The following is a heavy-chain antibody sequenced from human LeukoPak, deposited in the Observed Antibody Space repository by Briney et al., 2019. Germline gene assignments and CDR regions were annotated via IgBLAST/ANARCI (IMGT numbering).Heavy chain of an antibody. CDR2: IIPILGIA. CDR3: ARDLKGVRYGMDV. V-gene: IGHV1-69*04. J-gene: IGHJ6*02. D-gene: IGHD3-10*02. Sequence: SVKVSCKASGGTFSTYAISWVRQAPGQGLEWMGRIIPILGIANYAQKFQGRVTITADKSTSTAYMELSSLRSEDTAVYYCARDLKGVRYGMDVWGQGTTVTVSS. CDR1: GGTFSTYA.